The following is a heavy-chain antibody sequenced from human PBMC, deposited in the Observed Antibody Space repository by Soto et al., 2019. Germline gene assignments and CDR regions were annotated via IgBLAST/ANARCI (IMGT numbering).Heavy chain of an antibody. CDR1: GFAFSSYG. V-gene: IGHV3-33*01. CDR2: IWYDGSNK. Sequence: GGSLRLSCAASGFAFSSYGMHWVRQAPGKGLEWVAVIWYDGSNKYYADSVKGRFTISRDNSKNTLYLQMNSLRAEDTAVYYCARGRYCSSTSCSPMDVWGQGTTVTVSS. D-gene: IGHD2-2*01. CDR3: ARGRYCSSTSCSPMDV. J-gene: IGHJ6*02.